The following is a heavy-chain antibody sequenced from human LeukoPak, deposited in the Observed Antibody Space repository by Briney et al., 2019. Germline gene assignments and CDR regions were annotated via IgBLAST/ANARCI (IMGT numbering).Heavy chain of an antibody. Sequence: GGSLGLSCAASGFTFSNYPMTWVRQAPGKGLEWVSGISGSSGSTYYADSVKGRFTISRDNSKKTLYLQMNSLRAEDTAAYYCATTLDWSYFDSWGQGTLVTVSS. D-gene: IGHD1-1*01. J-gene: IGHJ4*02. CDR2: ISGSSGST. V-gene: IGHV3-23*01. CDR1: GFTFSNYP. CDR3: ATTLDWSYFDS.